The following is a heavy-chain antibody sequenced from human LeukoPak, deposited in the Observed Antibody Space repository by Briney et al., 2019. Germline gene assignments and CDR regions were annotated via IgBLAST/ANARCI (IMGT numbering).Heavy chain of an antibody. D-gene: IGHD3-22*01. CDR1: RGVISRYY. V-gene: IGHV4-59*01. Sequence: PSETLSLTCSVSRGVISRYYWSWLRQPPGQGLEWIGYIYYSGSTSYNPSLKSRVTISVDTSKDQFSLKLSSVTAADTAAYSVASDYDSSGLDFDYWGQGTLVTVSS. CDR3: ASDYDSSGLDFDY. CDR2: IYYSGST. J-gene: IGHJ4*02.